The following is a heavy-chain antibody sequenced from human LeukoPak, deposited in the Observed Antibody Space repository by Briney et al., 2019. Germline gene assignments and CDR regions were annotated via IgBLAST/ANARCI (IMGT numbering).Heavy chain of an antibody. Sequence: GGSLRLSCAASGFTLSNYAMSWVRQAPGKGLEWVSAISGSGAGTYYADSVKGRFTISRDNSKNTLYLQMNSLRAEDTAVYYCAKDRGNYYFDYWGQGTLVTVSS. CDR3: AKDRGNYYFDY. CDR2: ISGSGAGT. J-gene: IGHJ4*02. V-gene: IGHV3-23*01. CDR1: GFTLSNYA. D-gene: IGHD4-23*01.